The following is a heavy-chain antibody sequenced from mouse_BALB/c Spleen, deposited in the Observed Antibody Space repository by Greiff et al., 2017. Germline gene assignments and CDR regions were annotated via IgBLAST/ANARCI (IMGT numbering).Heavy chain of an antibody. J-gene: IGHJ2*01. Sequence: EVQLVESGGGLVQPGGSRKLSCAASGFTFSSFGMHWVRQAPEKGLEWVAYISSGSSTIYYADTVKGRFTISRDNPKNTLFLQMTSLRSEDTAMYYCARSGNYGFDYWGQGTTLTVSS. CDR1: GFTFSSFG. CDR2: ISSGSSTI. D-gene: IGHD1-1*02. CDR3: ARSGNYGFDY. V-gene: IGHV5-17*02.